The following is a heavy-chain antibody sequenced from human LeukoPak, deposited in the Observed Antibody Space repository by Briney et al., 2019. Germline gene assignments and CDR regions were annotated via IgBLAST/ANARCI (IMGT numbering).Heavy chain of an antibody. CDR3: ARDLGAESLSYFDY. CDR2: TSYDGSNK. J-gene: IGHJ4*02. D-gene: IGHD3-16*01. V-gene: IGHV3-30-3*01. Sequence: GGSLRLSCAASGFTFSSYAMHWVRQAPGKGLEWVAVTSYDGSNKYYADSVKGRFTISRDNSKNTLYLQMNSLRAEDTAVYYCARDLGAESLSYFDYWGQGTLVTVSS. CDR1: GFTFSSYA.